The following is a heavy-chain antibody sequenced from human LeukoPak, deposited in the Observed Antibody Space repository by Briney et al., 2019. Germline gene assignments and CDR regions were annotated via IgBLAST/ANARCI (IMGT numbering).Heavy chain of an antibody. V-gene: IGHV3-53*01. CDR2: IYSGGST. D-gene: IGHD3-22*01. CDR1: GFTVSSNY. CDR3: ARGPYYYDSSGYFDY. J-gene: IGHJ4*02. Sequence: GGSLRLSCAASGFTVSSNYMSWVRQAPGKGLEWVSVIYSGGSTYYADSVKGRFTISRDNSKNTLYLQMNSLRAEDTAVHYCARGPYYYDSSGYFDYWGQGTLVTVSS.